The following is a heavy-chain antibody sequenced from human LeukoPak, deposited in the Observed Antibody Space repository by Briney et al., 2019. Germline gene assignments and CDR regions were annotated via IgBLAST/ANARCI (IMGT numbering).Heavy chain of an antibody. Sequence: GESLQISCKGSGYNFTCHWISWVRQMPGRGLEWMGRLDPTDSYTNYSPSFQGHVTISADRSISTAYLQWNSLKASDTAIYYCARLRDGSVDYWGQGTLVTVSS. J-gene: IGHJ4*02. CDR3: ARLRDGSVDY. CDR2: LDPTDSYT. CDR1: GYNFTCHW. V-gene: IGHV5-10-1*01.